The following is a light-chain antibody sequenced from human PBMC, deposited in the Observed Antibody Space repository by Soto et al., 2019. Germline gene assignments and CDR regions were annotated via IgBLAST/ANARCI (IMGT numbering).Light chain of an antibody. J-gene: IGKJ1*01. CDR3: QQYRSWPRT. Sequence: EIVLTQSPATLSVSLGERVTLSCRASQSVDINLAWYQQKPGQPPRLLIYGASTRATDMSGTFSGRGSGTEFTLTISSLRPEDFAVYYCQQYRSWPRTFGQGTKVEMK. CDR1: QSVDIN. CDR2: GAS. V-gene: IGKV3-15*01.